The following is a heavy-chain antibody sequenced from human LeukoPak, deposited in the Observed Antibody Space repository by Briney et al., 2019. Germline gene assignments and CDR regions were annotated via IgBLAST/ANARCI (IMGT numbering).Heavy chain of an antibody. J-gene: IGHJ6*03. CDR3: ARTAYSSSWYPYYYYYMDV. Sequence: ASVKVSCKASGYTFTGYYMHWVRQAPGQGLEWMGWMNPNSGNTGYAQKFQGRVTITRNTSISTAYMELSSLRSEDTAVYYCARTAYSSSWYPYYYYYMDVWGKGTTVTVSS. CDR1: GYTFTGYY. V-gene: IGHV1-8*03. CDR2: MNPNSGNT. D-gene: IGHD6-13*01.